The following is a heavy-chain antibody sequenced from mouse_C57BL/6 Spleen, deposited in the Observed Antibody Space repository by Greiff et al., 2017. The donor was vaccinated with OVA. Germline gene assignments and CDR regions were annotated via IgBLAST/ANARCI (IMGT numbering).Heavy chain of an antibody. J-gene: IGHJ4*01. CDR2: INPSTGGT. CDR3: AISYAMDY. Sequence: EVQLQQSGPELVKPGASVKISCKASGYSFTGYYMNWVKQSPEKSLEWIGEINPSTGGTTYNQKFKAKATLTVDKSSSTAYMQLKSLTSEDSAVYYCAISYAMDYWGQGTSVTVSS. V-gene: IGHV1-42*01. CDR1: GYSFTGYY.